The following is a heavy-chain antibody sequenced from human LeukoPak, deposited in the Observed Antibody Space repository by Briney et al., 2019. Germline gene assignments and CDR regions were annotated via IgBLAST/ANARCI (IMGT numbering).Heavy chain of an antibody. CDR1: GFTFTDYA. CDR2: ISISSDTI. V-gene: IGHV3-48*02. Sequence: GGSLRLSRAASGFTFTDYAIHWVRQAPGKGLEWVSYISISSDTIYYADSVKGRFTISRDNAKNSLYLQMNSLRDDDTAVYYCARGPPMFTPWGQGTLVTVSS. CDR3: ARGPPMFTP. J-gene: IGHJ5*02. D-gene: IGHD3-10*01.